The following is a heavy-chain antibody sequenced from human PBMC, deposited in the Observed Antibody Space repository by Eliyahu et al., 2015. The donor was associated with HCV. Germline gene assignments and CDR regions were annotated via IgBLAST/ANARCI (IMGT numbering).Heavy chain of an antibody. CDR2: ISGRGRST. Sequence: EVQLLEPGGGLVQPGGSLXLSCASSEFXFSSYAMGWVRLAPGKGLEWVSAISGRGRSTYYADSVKGRFTISRDNSKNTLSLQMNSLRAEDTAVYFCAKVPNSGDYYYFDYWGQGTLVTVSS. V-gene: IGHV3-23*01. CDR1: EFXFSSYA. J-gene: IGHJ4*02. CDR3: AKVPNSGDYYYFDY. D-gene: IGHD1-26*01.